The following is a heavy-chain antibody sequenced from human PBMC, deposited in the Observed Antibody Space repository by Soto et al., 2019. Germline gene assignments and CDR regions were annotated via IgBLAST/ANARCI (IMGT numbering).Heavy chain of an antibody. Sequence: SETLSLTCTVSGGSISSGDYYWSWIRQPPGKGLEWIGYIYYSGSTYYNPSLKSRVTISVDTSKNQFSLKLSSVTAADTAVYYCARESASTKEDYYGMDVWGQGTTVTVSS. CDR1: GGSISSGDYY. J-gene: IGHJ6*02. D-gene: IGHD5-12*01. V-gene: IGHV4-30-4*01. CDR3: ARESASTKEDYYGMDV. CDR2: IYYSGST.